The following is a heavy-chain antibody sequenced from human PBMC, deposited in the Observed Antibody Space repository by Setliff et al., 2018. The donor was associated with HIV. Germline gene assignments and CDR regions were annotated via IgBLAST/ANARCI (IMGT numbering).Heavy chain of an antibody. CDR1: GGSISSDAYY. D-gene: IGHD6-19*01. J-gene: IGHJ4*02. V-gene: IGHV4-39*02. CDR2: IYYSGTT. Sequence: PSETLSLTCTVSGGSISSDAYYWGWIRQPPGKGLEWIGTIYYSGTTYYNPSLMSRGTISVDTSKSHFSLRLSSVTAADTAVYYCARGVRDNSGWSSYYFDYWGQGTLVTVSS. CDR3: ARGVRDNSGWSSYYFDY.